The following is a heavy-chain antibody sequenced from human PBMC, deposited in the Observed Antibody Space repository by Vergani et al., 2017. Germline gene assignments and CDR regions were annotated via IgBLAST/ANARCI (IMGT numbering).Heavy chain of an antibody. D-gene: IGHD4-23*01. CDR3: AKVGDYSLGNSQSFFDY. J-gene: IGHJ4*02. CDR1: GFTFSSYA. CDR2: MSGSGGST. Sequence: EVQLLEPGGGLVQPGGSLRLSCAASGFTFSSYAMSWVRQAPGKGLEWVSVMSGSGGSTYYADSVKGRFTISRDNSKNTLYLQMNSLRAEDTAVYYCAKVGDYSLGNSQSFFDYWGQGTLVTVSS. V-gene: IGHV3-23*01.